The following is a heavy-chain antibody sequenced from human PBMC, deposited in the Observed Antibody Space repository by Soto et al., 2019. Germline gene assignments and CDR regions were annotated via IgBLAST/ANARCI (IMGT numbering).Heavy chain of an antibody. V-gene: IGHV1-69*01. J-gene: IGHJ4*02. CDR1: GGTFSSYA. CDR2: IIPIFGTA. Sequence: QVQLVQSGAEVKKPGSSVKDSCKASGGTFSSYAISWVRQAPGQGLEWMGGIIPIFGTANYAQKLQGRVTITADESTSTAYMELSSLRSEDTAVYYCARGLYYYDSSGYYQVFDYGGQGTLVTVSS. D-gene: IGHD3-22*01. CDR3: ARGLYYYDSSGYYQVFDY.